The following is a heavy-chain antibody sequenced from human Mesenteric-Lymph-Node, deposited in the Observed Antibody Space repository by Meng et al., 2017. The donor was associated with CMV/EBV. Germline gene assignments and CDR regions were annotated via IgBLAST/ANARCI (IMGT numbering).Heavy chain of an antibody. CDR2: INPNSGGT. D-gene: IGHD1-1*01. V-gene: IGHV1-2*02. CDR1: GYTFTGYY. Sequence: ASVKVSCKASGYTFTGYYMHWVRQAPGQGLEWMGWINPNSGGTNYAQKFQGRVTMTRDTSISTVYMELTWLRSDDTAVYYCARGYHQLVRFNYWGQGTQVTVSS. J-gene: IGHJ4*02. CDR3: ARGYHQLVRFNY.